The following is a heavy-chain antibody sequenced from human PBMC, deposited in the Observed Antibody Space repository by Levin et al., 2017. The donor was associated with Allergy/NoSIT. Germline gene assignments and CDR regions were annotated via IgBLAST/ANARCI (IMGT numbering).Heavy chain of an antibody. CDR1: GGTFSSYA. J-gene: IGHJ2*01. CDR3: ARADIVVVVAVPGYFDL. D-gene: IGHD2-15*01. Sequence: SVKVSCKASGGTFSSYAISWVRQAPGQGLEWMGGIIPIFGTANYAQKFQGRVTITADKSTSTAYMELSSLRSEDTAVYYCARADIVVVVAVPGYFDLWGRGTLVTVSS. CDR2: IIPIFGTA. V-gene: IGHV1-69*06.